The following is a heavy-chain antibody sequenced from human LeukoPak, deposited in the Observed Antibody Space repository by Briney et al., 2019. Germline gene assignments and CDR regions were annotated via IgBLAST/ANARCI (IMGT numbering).Heavy chain of an antibody. CDR2: ISWNSRSI. J-gene: IGHJ4*02. Sequence: HPGRSLRLSCAASGFTFDDYAMHSVRHAPGKGLEWVSGISWNSRSIGYADSVKGRFTISSDNAKNSLYLQMNSLRAEDTALYYCAKVQGFGELYPFDYWGQGTLVTVSS. D-gene: IGHD3-10*01. V-gene: IGHV3-9*01. CDR1: GFTFDDYA. CDR3: AKVQGFGELYPFDY.